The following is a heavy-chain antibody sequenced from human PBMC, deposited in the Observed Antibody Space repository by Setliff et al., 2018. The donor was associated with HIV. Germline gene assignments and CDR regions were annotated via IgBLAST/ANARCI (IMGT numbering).Heavy chain of an antibody. V-gene: IGHV4-4*02. Sequence: SETLSLTCAVSGGSVSSSNWWSWVRQPPGKGLEWIGEISQSGSTNYNPSLKSRVTISVDKSKNQSSLKLSSVTAADTAVYYCARGPARAVARPGWLDPWGQGTLVTVSS. CDR1: GGSVSSSNW. D-gene: IGHD6-19*01. J-gene: IGHJ5*02. CDR3: ARGPARAVARPGWLDP. CDR2: ISQSGST.